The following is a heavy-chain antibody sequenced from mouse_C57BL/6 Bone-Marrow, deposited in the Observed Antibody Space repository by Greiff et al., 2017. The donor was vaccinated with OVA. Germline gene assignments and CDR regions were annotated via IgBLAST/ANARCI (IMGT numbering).Heavy chain of an antibody. D-gene: IGHD2-3*01. CDR1: GYSITSGYD. CDR2: ISYSGST. J-gene: IGHJ4*01. V-gene: IGHV3-1*01. CDR3: ARDDGWGYAMDY. Sequence: EVQRVESGPGMVKPSQSLSLTCTVTGYSITSGYDWHWIRHFPGNKLEWMGYISYSGSTNYNPSLKSRISITHDTSKNHFFLKLNSVTTEDTATYYCARDDGWGYAMDYWGQGTSVTVSS.